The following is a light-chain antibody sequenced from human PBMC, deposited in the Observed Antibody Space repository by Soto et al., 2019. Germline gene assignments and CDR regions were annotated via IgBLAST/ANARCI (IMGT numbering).Light chain of an antibody. CDR2: GAS. V-gene: IGKV3-20*01. Sequence: EIVLTQSPGTLSLSPGERATLSCRASQSVSSSYLAWYQQKPGQAPRLLIYGASSRATGIPDRFSGSGSGTDFNLTISRLEPEDFAVYYCQQYDTFGQGTTLEIK. J-gene: IGKJ2*01. CDR3: QQYDT. CDR1: QSVSSSY.